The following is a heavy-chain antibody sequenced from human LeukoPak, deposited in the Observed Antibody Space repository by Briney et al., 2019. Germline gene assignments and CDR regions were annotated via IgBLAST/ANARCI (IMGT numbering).Heavy chain of an antibody. Sequence: GGSMRLSCVASGFTSVDYAMQWVRHAPEGGLGWVSGISWNSGSIGYADSVKGRFTISRDNSDNTLYLQMNSLRAEDTAVYYCAKGGYNWGGESLLDYWGQGTLVTVSS. D-gene: IGHD2-21*01. J-gene: IGHJ4*02. CDR3: AKGGYNWGGESLLDY. CDR1: GFTSVDYA. CDR2: ISWNSGSI. V-gene: IGHV3-9*02.